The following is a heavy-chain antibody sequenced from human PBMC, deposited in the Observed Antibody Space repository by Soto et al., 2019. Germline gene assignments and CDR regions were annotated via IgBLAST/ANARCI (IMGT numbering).Heavy chain of an antibody. CDR3: ARVVLTIPRGAFDA. Sequence: QVQLQESGPGLVKPSGTLSLTCAVSGGSISSSHWWTWVRQSPGKGLEYIGEISHSGTSNSTPSLKSRFTLSVHKAKNHFSLSLTSVTAADTAVYYCARVVLTIPRGAFDAWGQGTLVIVSS. CDR1: GGSISSSHW. CDR2: ISHSGTS. V-gene: IGHV4-4*02. J-gene: IGHJ3*01. D-gene: IGHD3-9*01.